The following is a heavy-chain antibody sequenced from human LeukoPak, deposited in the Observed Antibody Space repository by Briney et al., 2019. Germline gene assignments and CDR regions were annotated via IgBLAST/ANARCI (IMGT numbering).Heavy chain of an antibody. J-gene: IGHJ4*02. V-gene: IGHV1-2*02. D-gene: IGHD3-10*01. CDR1: GYTFTGYY. Sequence: ASVKVSCKASGYTFTGYYMHWVRQAPGQGLEWMGWIDPNSGGTNYAQKFQGRVTMTRDTSISTAYMELSRLRSDDTAVYYCARVMVRGVISGDYWGQGTLVTVSS. CDR3: ARVMVRGVISGDY. CDR2: IDPNSGGT.